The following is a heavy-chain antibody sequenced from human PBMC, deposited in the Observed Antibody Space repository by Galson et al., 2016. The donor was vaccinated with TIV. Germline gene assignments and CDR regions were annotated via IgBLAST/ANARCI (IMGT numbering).Heavy chain of an antibody. CDR1: GYSFASYW. CDR2: IYPGDSDT. J-gene: IGHJ4*02. D-gene: IGHD2-15*01. Sequence: QSGAEVKKPGESLKISCKGSGYSFASYWIGWVRQMPGKGLECMGVIYPGDSDTRDSPTFQGQVTISADKSLSTAYLQWSSLKASDTAMYYCAREPRSGNYFDYWGQGALVTVSS. CDR3: AREPRSGNYFDY. V-gene: IGHV5-51*03.